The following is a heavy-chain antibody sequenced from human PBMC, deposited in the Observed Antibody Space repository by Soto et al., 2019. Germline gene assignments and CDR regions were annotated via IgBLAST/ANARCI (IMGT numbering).Heavy chain of an antibody. CDR1: GGSISSSNW. J-gene: IGHJ3*02. CDR2: IYHSGST. Sequence: SETLSLTCAVSGGSISSSNWWSWVRQPPGKGLEWIGEIYHSGSTNYNPSLKSRVAISVDKSKNQFSLKLGSVTAADTAVYYCAGRRETTYYDFWSGYYMSAFDIWGQGTMVTVSS. V-gene: IGHV4-4*02. D-gene: IGHD3-3*01. CDR3: AGRRETTYYDFWSGYYMSAFDI.